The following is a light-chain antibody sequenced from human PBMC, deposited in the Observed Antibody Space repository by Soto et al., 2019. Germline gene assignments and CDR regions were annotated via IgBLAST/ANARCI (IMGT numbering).Light chain of an antibody. Sequence: EFVLTQSPGTLSLSPGERATLSCRASQTVRNNYLAWYQQKPGQAPRLLIDDASSRATGIPDRFSVGGSGTDFTLTISRLEPEDFAVYYCQQFSSYPLTFGGGTKVEIK. CDR2: DAS. CDR1: QTVRNNY. CDR3: QQFSSYPLT. J-gene: IGKJ4*01. V-gene: IGKV3-20*01.